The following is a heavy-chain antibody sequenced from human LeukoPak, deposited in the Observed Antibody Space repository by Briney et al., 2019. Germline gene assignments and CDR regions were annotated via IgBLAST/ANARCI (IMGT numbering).Heavy chain of an antibody. D-gene: IGHD1-7*01. V-gene: IGHV1-2*02. CDR2: ITPNSGGT. Sequence: ASVKVSCKASGYTFTGYYIDWVRQAPGQGLEWMGCITPNSGGTTYGQKFQGRVTMPRDPSISPAYMALSSLRSDDTAVYYCARVLRWNYVEHAFDIWRQGTMVTVSS. J-gene: IGHJ3*02. CDR3: ARVLRWNYVEHAFDI. CDR1: GYTFTGYY.